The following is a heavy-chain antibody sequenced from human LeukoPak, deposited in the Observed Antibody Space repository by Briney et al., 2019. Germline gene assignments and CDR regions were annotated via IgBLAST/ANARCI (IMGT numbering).Heavy chain of an antibody. J-gene: IGHJ4*02. CDR1: GGTFSSYA. CDR2: IIPIFGTA. Sequence: SVMVSCKASGGTFSSYAISWVRQAPGQGREWMGGIIPIFGTANYAQKFQGRVTITTDESTSTAYMELSSLRSEDTALYYCARSTRSYSGYDFPAYWGQGTLVTVYS. CDR3: ARSTRSYSGYDFPAY. D-gene: IGHD5-12*01. V-gene: IGHV1-69*05.